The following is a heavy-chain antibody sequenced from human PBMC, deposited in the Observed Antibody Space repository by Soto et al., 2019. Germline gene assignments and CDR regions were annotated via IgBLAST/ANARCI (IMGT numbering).Heavy chain of an antibody. D-gene: IGHD4-17*01. Sequence: VSGPTLVNPTETLTLNCTVSGLSLSNARMGVSWIRQPPGKALEWLAHIFSNDEKSYSTSLKSRLTISKDTSKSQVVLTMTNMDPVDTATYYCARGPMTTVTTFDYWGQRTLVTVSS. CDR2: IFSNDEK. CDR3: ARGPMTTVTTFDY. CDR1: GLSLSNARMG. J-gene: IGHJ4*02. V-gene: IGHV2-26*01.